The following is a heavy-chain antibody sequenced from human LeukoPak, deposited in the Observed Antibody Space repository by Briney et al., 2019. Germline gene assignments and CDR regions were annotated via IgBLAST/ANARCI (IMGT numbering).Heavy chain of an antibody. V-gene: IGHV4-39*01. J-gene: IGHJ4*02. D-gene: IGHD2-8*01. Sequence: PETLSLTCTVSGGSFSSSSYYWGWLRQPPGKGPEWIGTIYYGGSPYYNPSLKSRATISVHTSKNQFSLKLSSVTAADTAVYYCARHPGRMVSFDFWGQGALVTVSS. CDR2: IYYGGSP. CDR3: ARHPGRMVSFDF. CDR1: GGSFSSSSYY.